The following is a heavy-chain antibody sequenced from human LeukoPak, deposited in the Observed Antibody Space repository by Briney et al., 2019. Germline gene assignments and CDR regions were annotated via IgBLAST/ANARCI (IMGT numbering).Heavy chain of an antibody. CDR3: ARDRWEMFNYYYYYMDV. CDR1: GGSISSYY. V-gene: IGHV4-4*07. J-gene: IGHJ6*03. D-gene: IGHD1-26*01. Sequence: PSETLSLTCTVSGGSISSYYWSWIRQPAGKGLEWIGRIYTSGSTNYNPSLKSRVTMLVDTSKNQFSLKLSSVTAADTAVYYCARDRWEMFNYYYYYMDVWGKGTTVTVSS. CDR2: IYTSGST.